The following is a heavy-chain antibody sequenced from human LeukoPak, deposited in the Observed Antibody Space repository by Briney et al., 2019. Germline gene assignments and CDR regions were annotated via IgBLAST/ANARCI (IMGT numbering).Heavy chain of an antibody. V-gene: IGHV4-61*02. Sequence: SETLSLTCTVSGGSISSGDYYWTWLRQPAGKGLEWIGRIHTSGSTNYKPSLQSRVTIAIDTSKNQFSLKLSSVTAADTAVYYCARVWNRGWLDPWGQGTLVTVSS. CDR2: IHTSGST. D-gene: IGHD7-27*01. CDR1: GGSISSGDYY. J-gene: IGHJ5*02. CDR3: ARVWNRGWLDP.